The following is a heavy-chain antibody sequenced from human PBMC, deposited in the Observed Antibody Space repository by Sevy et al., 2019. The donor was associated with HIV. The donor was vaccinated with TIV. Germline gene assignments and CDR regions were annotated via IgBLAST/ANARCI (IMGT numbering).Heavy chain of an antibody. V-gene: IGHV3-33*08. CDR2: IWHDGNSE. Sequence: GGSLRLSSVASRFTFSTYVMHWVRQAPGKGLEWVAVIWHDGNSEYYADSVRGRFTISRDDSKNTLYLQMNSLRAEDTAVYYCASEAGYGTDSRPFDYWGQGTLVTVSS. D-gene: IGHD5-12*01. CDR3: ASEAGYGTDSRPFDY. CDR1: RFTFSTYV. J-gene: IGHJ4*02.